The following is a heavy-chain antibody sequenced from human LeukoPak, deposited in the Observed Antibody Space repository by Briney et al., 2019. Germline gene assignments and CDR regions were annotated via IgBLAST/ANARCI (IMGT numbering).Heavy chain of an antibody. Sequence: GRSLKLSCAASGFTFSGSAMHWVRQASGKGLEWVGRIRSKANSYATAYAASVKGRFTISRDDSKNTAYLQMNSLKTEDTAVYYCTSSYSGCFPWGQGTLVTVSS. V-gene: IGHV3-73*01. J-gene: IGHJ4*02. D-gene: IGHD6-19*01. CDR1: GFTFSGSA. CDR3: TSSYSGCFP. CDR2: IRSKANSYAT.